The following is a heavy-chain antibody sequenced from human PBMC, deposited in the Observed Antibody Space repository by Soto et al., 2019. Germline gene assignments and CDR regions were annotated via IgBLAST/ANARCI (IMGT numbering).Heavy chain of an antibody. V-gene: IGHV4-39*01. Sequence: SETLSLTCTVSGGSISSSSYYWGWIRQPPGKGLEWIGSIYYSGSTYYNPSLKSRVTISVDTSKNQFSMKLSSVTAAETVVYYCASTGGGMVATQGYYYYGMDVWGQGTTVTVSS. CDR2: IYYSGST. D-gene: IGHD5-12*01. J-gene: IGHJ6*02. CDR3: ASTGGGMVATQGYYYYGMDV. CDR1: GGSISSSSYY.